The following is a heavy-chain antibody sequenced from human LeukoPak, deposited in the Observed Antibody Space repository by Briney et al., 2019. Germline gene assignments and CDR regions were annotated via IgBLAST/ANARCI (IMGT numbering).Heavy chain of an antibody. J-gene: IGHJ6*03. V-gene: IGHV1-69*01. CDR1: GGTFSSYA. CDR3: ATDYYSNYYYYMDV. Sequence: SVKVSCKASGGTFSSYAISWVRQAPGQGLEWMGGIIPIFGTANYAQKFQGRVTITADESTSTAYMELSSLRSEDTAVYYCATDYYSNYYYYMDVWGKGTTVTVSS. CDR2: IIPIFGTA. D-gene: IGHD4-11*01.